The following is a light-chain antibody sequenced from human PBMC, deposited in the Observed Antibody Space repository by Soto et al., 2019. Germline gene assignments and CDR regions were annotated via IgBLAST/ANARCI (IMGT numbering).Light chain of an antibody. CDR2: GAS. CDR1: QSVSSSY. J-gene: IGKJ5*01. V-gene: IGKV3-20*01. Sequence: EIVLTQSPGTLSLSPGERATLSCRASQSVSSSYLAWYQQKPGQAPRLLIYGASSRATGIPDRFSGSGSGTDFTLTISRLEPEDFAVYYCQQYGSSPLITCGQGTRREI. CDR3: QQYGSSPLIT.